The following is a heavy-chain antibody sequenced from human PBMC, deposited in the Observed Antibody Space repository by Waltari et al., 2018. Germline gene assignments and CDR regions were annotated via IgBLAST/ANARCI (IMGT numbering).Heavy chain of an antibody. CDR3: AKGVCSSTSCGVDY. CDR1: GFTFSSYA. CDR2: ISGSGGST. J-gene: IGHJ4*02. D-gene: IGHD2-2*01. V-gene: IGHV3-23*01. Sequence: EVQLLESGGGLVQPGGSLRLSCAASGFTFSSYAMRWVRQAPGKGLEWVSAISGSGGSTYYADSVKGRFTISRDNSKNTLYLQMNSLRAEDTAVYYCAKGVCSSTSCGVDYWGQGTLVTVSS.